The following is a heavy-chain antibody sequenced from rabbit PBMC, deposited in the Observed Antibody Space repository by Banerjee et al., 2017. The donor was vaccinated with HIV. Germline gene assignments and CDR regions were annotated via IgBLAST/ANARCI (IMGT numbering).Heavy chain of an antibody. Sequence: QEQLVESGGDLVKPEGSLTLTCTASGFSFSRRYYMCWVRQAPGKGLEWIGCLYTGSGNTYYASWVNGRFTISKTSSTTVTLQMTSLTAADTATYFCARWDGGYYYFNLWGQGTLVT. J-gene: IGHJ4*01. V-gene: IGHV1S45*01. D-gene: IGHD1-1*01. CDR1: GFSFSRRYY. CDR3: ARWDGGYYYFNL. CDR2: LYTGSGNT.